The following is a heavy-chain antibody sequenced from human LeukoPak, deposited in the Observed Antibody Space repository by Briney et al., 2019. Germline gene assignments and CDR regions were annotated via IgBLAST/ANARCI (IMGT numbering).Heavy chain of an antibody. CDR3: AKESSDSSGYYYIFDY. D-gene: IGHD3-22*01. J-gene: IGHJ4*02. CDR2: ISGSGGST. V-gene: IGHV3-23*01. CDR1: GFTFSSYA. Sequence: GGSLRLSCAASGFTFSSYAMSWVRQAPGMGLEWVSAISGSGGSTYYADSVKGRFTISRDNSKNTLYLQMNSLRAEDTAVYYCAKESSDSSGYYYIFDYWGQGTLVTVSS.